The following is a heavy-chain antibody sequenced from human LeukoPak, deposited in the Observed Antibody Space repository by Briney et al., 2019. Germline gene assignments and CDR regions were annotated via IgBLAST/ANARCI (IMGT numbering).Heavy chain of an antibody. V-gene: IGHV3-74*01. D-gene: IGHD6-19*01. CDR1: GFTFSRSW. Sequence: GGSLRLSCAACGFTFSRSWMQWVRDATGKVLVSVSLINTDGRTTTYAHSVTGPFTISRDNANSTVYLQMNSLRPEDSALYYCAKSLGSQDYWGQGTLFTVSS. J-gene: IGHJ4*02. CDR2: INTDGRTT. CDR3: AKSLGSQDY.